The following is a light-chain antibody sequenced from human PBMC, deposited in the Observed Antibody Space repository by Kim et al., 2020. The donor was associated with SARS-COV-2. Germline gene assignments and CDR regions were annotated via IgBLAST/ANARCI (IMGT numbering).Light chain of an antibody. CDR1: QSISIS. CDR2: GAS. V-gene: IGKV3-15*01. Sequence: ETVMTQTPATLSVSPGERVTLSCRASQSISISLAWYQQKPGQAPRLLIYGASTRATGIPARFSGRGSGTEFTLTISSLQSEDFAVYSCQQYNNWPLTFGGGTKV. CDR3: QQYNNWPLT. J-gene: IGKJ4*01.